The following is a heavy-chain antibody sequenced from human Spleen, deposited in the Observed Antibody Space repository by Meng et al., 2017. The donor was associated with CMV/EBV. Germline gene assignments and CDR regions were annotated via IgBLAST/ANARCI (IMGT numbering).Heavy chain of an antibody. Sequence: SLTGTVSGGSISISRYYWAWIRQPPGKGLEWIGSIHYTATTDYNPSLRSRVTISVDTSKNQFSLKLSSVTAADTGVYYCARYGGGTYWGQGTLVTVSS. CDR3: ARYGGGTY. V-gene: IGHV4-39*07. CDR1: GGSISISRYY. CDR2: IHYTATT. D-gene: IGHD3-16*01. J-gene: IGHJ4*02.